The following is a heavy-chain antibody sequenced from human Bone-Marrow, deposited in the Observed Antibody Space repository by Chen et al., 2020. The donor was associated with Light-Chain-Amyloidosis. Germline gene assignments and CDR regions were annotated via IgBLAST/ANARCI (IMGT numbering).Heavy chain of an antibody. V-gene: IGHV3-21*06. Sequence: GLVKPGGSLRLSCAASGFTFASYTMNWVRQAPGKGLEWVSSIDSSGTYINYADSTRGRFSISRDNAKNSLYLQITSLRAEDTAVYYCARDQVEYKFFYYMDAWGKGTTVTVSS. D-gene: IGHD6-6*01. CDR1: GFTFASYT. CDR3: ARDQVEYKFFYYMDA. J-gene: IGHJ6*03. CDR2: IDSSGTYI.